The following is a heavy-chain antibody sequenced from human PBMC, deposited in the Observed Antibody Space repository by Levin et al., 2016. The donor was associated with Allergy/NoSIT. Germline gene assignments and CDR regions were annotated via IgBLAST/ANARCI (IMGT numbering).Heavy chain of an antibody. CDR2: INSDGSST. J-gene: IGHJ6*02. CDR1: GFTFSSYW. D-gene: IGHD2-2*01. Sequence: GESLKISCAASGFTFSSYWMHWVRQAPGKGLVWVSRINSDGSSTSYADSVKGRFTISRDNAKNTLYLQMNSLRAEDTAVYYCARDNYCSSTSCYFYYYGMDVWGQGTTVTVSS. V-gene: IGHV3-74*01. CDR3: ARDNYCSSTSCYFYYYGMDV.